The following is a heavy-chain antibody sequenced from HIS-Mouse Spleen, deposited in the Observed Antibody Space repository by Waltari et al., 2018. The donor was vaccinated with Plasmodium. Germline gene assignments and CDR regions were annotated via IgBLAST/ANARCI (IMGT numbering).Heavy chain of an antibody. CDR1: GFTFSRYG. V-gene: IGHV3-7*01. D-gene: IGHD6-13*01. J-gene: IGHJ2*01. CDR2: IKQDGSEK. CDR3: ASSWYWYFDL. Sequence: EVQLVESGGGLVQPGGSLRLSCAAFGFTFSRYGMSWVRQAPGKGLEWVANIKQDGSEKYYVDSVKGRFTISRDNAKNSLYLQMNSLRAEDTAVYYCASSWYWYFDLWGRGTLVTVSS.